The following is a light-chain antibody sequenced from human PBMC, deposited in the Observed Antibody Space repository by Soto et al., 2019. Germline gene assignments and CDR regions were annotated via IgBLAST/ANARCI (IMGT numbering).Light chain of an antibody. J-gene: IGLJ1*01. V-gene: IGLV1-44*01. Sequence: QSVLTQPPSASGTPGQRVTISCSESRSNIGSKTVYWYQHLPGTAPKLLIHSNNQRPSGVPDRFSGSKSGTSASLAISGLQAEDEADYYCSSYTSRSTRVFGTGTKLTVL. CDR1: RSNIGSKT. CDR3: SSYTSRSTRV. CDR2: SNN.